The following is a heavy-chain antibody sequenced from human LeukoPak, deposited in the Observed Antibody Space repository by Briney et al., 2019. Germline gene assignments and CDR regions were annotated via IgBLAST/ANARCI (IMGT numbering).Heavy chain of an antibody. CDR1: GFXFSMYW. CDR3: ARDLATAATADRAFDI. Sequence: GGSLRLSCAASGFXFSMYWMSWVRQAPGKGLEWVAHIKEDGSEKYYVDSVRGRFTISRDNAKNSLFLQMNSLRAEDTAVYYCARDLATAATADRAFDIWGPGTMVTVS. D-gene: IGHD6-13*01. V-gene: IGHV3-7*05. CDR2: IKEDGSEK. J-gene: IGHJ3*02.